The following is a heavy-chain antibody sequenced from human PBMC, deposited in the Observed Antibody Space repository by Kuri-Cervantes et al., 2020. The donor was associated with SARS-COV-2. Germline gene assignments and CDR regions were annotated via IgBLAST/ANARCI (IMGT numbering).Heavy chain of an antibody. CDR1: GGSFSGYY. V-gene: IGHV4-34*01. CDR2: INHSGST. CDR3: ASRGRGYSYGYVH. J-gene: IGHJ4*02. Sequence: GSLRLSCAVYGGSFSGYYWSWIRQPPGKGLEWIGEINHSGSTNYNPSLKSRVTISVGTSKNQFSLKLSSVTAADTAVYYCASRGRGYSYGYVHWGQGTLVTVSS. D-gene: IGHD5-18*01.